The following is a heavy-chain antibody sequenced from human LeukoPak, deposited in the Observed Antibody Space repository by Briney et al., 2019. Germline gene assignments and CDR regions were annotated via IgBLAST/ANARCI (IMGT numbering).Heavy chain of an antibody. CDR2: ISYSGST. J-gene: IGHJ6*03. CDR1: GDSISNYY. CDR3: AREVADYYYYYYMDV. V-gene: IGHV4-4*08. Sequence: SETLSLTCTVSGDSISNYYWSWIRQPPGKGLEWIGHISYSGSTNYNPSLKSRVTISVDTSKNQFSLKLSSVTAADTAVYYCAREVADYYYYYYMDVWGKGTTVTVSS.